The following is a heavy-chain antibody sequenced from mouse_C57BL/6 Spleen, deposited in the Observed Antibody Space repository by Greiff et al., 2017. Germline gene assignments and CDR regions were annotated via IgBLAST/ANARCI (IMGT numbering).Heavy chain of an antibody. J-gene: IGHJ1*03. CDR1: GYAFSSYW. Sequence: QVQLQQSGAELVKPGASVKISCKASGYAFSSYWMNWVKQRPGKGLEWIGQIYPGDGDTNYNGKFKGKATLTADKSSSTAYIQLSSLTSEDSAVYFCARWGYYGSSYWYFDVWGTGTTVTVSS. CDR2: IYPGDGDT. CDR3: ARWGYYGSSYWYFDV. V-gene: IGHV1-80*01. D-gene: IGHD1-1*01.